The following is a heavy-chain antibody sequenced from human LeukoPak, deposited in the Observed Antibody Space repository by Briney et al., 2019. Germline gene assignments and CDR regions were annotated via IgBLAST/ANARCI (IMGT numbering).Heavy chain of an antibody. Sequence: GESLKISCKGSGYTFTNFWIGWVRQMPGKGLEWMGIIYSGDSDTRYSPSFQGQVTISADRSISTAYLQWSSLKASDTAIYYCARARQLGYGSVFDIWGQGTMVTVSS. CDR2: IYSGDSDT. CDR3: ARARQLGYGSVFDI. V-gene: IGHV5-51*01. D-gene: IGHD6-6*01. J-gene: IGHJ3*02. CDR1: GYTFTNFW.